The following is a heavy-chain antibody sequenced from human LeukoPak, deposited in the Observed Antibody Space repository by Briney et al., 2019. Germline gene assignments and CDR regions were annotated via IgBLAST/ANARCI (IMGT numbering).Heavy chain of an antibody. Sequence: SETLSLTCTVSGGSISSSSYYWGWIRQPPGKGLEWIGSIYYSGYTYYNPSVESRVTISVDTSKNQFSLKLSSVTAADTAVYYCARVLYSYGPDYYYYYMDVWGKGTTVTVSS. CDR1: GGSISSSSYY. J-gene: IGHJ6*03. V-gene: IGHV4-39*01. D-gene: IGHD5-18*01. CDR3: ARVLYSYGPDYYYYYMDV. CDR2: IYYSGYT.